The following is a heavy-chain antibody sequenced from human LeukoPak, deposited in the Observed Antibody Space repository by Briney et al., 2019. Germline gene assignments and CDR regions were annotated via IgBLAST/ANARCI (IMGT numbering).Heavy chain of an antibody. J-gene: IGHJ4*02. D-gene: IGHD6-13*01. CDR1: GYTFTTYA. V-gene: IGHV1-3*01. CDR3: ARDYSSSSRHFDY. CDR2: INAGNGNT. Sequence: ASVKVSCKASGYTFTTYAMHWVRQAPGQRLEWMGWINAGNGNTKYSQKFQARVTITRDTSASTAYMELSSLRSEDTAVYYCARDYSSSSRHFDYWGQGTLVTVSS.